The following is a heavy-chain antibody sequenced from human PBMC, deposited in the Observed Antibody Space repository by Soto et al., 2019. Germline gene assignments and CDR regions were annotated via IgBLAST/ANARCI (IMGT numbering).Heavy chain of an antibody. CDR3: GRERITIFGVVLPSIFDY. D-gene: IGHD3-3*01. CDR2: IYYSGST. CDR1: GGSISSSSYY. Sequence: QLQLQESGPGLVKPSETLSLTCTVSGGSISSSSYYWGWIRQPPGKGLEWIGSIYYSGSTYYNPSLKSRVTISVDTSKNQFSLKLSSVTAADTAVYYCGRERITIFGVVLPSIFDYWGQGTLVTVSS. J-gene: IGHJ4*02. V-gene: IGHV4-39*01.